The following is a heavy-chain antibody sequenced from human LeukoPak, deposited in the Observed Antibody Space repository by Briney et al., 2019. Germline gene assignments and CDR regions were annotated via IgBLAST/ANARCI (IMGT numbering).Heavy chain of an antibody. V-gene: IGHV3-30-3*01. Sequence: PGGSLRLSCAASGFTFSSYAMHWVRQAPGKGLEWVAVISYDGSNKYYADSVKGRFTISRDNSKNTLYLQMNSLRAEDTALYCCAKAAAAPGFDFWGQGTLVTVSS. CDR1: GFTFSSYA. CDR3: AKAAAAPGFDF. CDR2: ISYDGSNK. J-gene: IGHJ4*02. D-gene: IGHD6-13*01.